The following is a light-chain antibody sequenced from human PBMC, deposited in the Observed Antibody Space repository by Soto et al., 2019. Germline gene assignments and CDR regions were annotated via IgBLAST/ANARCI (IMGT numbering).Light chain of an antibody. CDR2: GAS. Sequence: EIVLTQSPGTLSLSPGERATLSCRASQSVSSSYLAWYQQKPGQAPRLLIYGASSRATGIPDRFSGSGSETDFTLTISRLEPEDFAVYYCQQYGSSPRTFGPGTQVDIK. J-gene: IGKJ3*01. CDR1: QSVSSSY. V-gene: IGKV3-20*01. CDR3: QQYGSSPRT.